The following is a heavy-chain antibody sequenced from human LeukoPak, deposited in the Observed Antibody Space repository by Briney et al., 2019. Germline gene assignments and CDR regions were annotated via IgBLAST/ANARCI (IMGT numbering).Heavy chain of an antibody. CDR3: ARRSGDREFEY. Sequence: PGGSLRLSCAASGFTFSSYAMTWVRQAPGKGLEWVSAISGSGGSTHYTDSVKGRFTISRDNSKNILYLQMNSLRVDDTAVYYCARRSGDREFEYWGQGTLVTVSS. D-gene: IGHD7-27*01. J-gene: IGHJ4*02. CDR1: GFTFSSYA. V-gene: IGHV3-23*01. CDR2: ISGSGGST.